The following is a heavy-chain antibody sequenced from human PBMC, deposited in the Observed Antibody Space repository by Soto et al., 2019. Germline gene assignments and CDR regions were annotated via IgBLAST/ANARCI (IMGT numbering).Heavy chain of an antibody. CDR3: ARGWSNYYYYGMDV. J-gene: IGHJ6*02. V-gene: IGHV1-69*01. CDR1: GGTFSSYA. CDR2: IIPIFGTA. D-gene: IGHD3-3*01. Sequence: QVQLVQSGAEVKKPGSSVKVSCTASGGTFSSYAISWVRQAPGQGLEWMGGIIPIFGTANYAQKFQGRFTITADESTSTAYMGLSSLSSEDTAVYYCARGWSNYYYYGMDVWGQGTTVTVSS.